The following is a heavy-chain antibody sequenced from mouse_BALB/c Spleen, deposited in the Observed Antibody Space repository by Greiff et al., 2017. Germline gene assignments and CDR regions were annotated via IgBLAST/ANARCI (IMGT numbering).Heavy chain of an antibody. J-gene: IGHJ4*01. D-gene: IGHD1-1*01. CDR3: ARGATVVAPGAMDY. CDR1: GYSFTGYF. V-gene: IGHV1-20*02. Sequence: VQLKESGPELVKPGASVKISCKASGYSFTGYFMNWVMQSHGKSLEWIGRINPYNGDTFYNQKFKGKATLTVDKSSSTAHMELRSLASEDSAVYYCARGATVVAPGAMDYWGQGTSVTVSS. CDR2: INPYNGDT.